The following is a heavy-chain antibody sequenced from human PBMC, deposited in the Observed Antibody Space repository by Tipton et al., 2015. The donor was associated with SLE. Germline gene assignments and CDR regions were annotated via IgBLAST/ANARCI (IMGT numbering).Heavy chain of an antibody. J-gene: IGHJ4*01. D-gene: IGHD6-13*01. CDR3: ATEWYSSTSFDY. CDR2: IFQSGSA. V-gene: IGHV4-38-2*01. Sequence: LRLSCDVSGNDISRGTYWAWIRQPPGKGLEWIGSIFQSGSARYNPSLKSRASISVDTSKNQFSLRLTSVTAADMAVYYCATEWYSSTSFDYWGHGTRVSVSS. CDR1: GNDISRGTY.